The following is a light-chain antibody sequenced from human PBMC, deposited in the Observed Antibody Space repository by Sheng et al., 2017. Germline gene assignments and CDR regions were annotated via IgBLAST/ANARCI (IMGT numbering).Light chain of an antibody. Sequence: EVLMTQSPATLSVSPGEGATLSCKASQSVANNLAWYQQKPGQAPRLLIYGASTRVTGIPGSFRGSGSGTEFTLTISSLQPDDFATYYCQQYNSFSPVTFGPGTKVEIK. V-gene: IGKV3-15*01. J-gene: IGKJ3*01. CDR3: QQYNSFSPVT. CDR1: QSVANN. CDR2: GAS.